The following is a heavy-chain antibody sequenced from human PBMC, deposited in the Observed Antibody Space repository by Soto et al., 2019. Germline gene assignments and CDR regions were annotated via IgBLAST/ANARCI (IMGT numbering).Heavy chain of an antibody. J-gene: IGHJ5*02. V-gene: IGHV4-30-2*01. Sequence: QLQLQESGSGLVRPSQTLSLTCAVSGGSISSGGYSWNWIRQPPGKGLEWIGYLYHSGSTLYNPSLKSRVTTSVDTSKNQFSLKLSCVTAADTAVYYCARDQLEGNWFDPWGQGTLVTVSS. D-gene: IGHD1-1*01. CDR2: LYHSGST. CDR1: GGSISSGGYS. CDR3: ARDQLEGNWFDP.